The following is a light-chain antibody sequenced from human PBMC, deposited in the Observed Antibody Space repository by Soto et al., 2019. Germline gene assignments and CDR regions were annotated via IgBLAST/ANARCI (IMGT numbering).Light chain of an antibody. CDR3: QHYNNWPYT. CDR2: GAS. V-gene: IGKV3-15*01. CDR1: QSVSSS. J-gene: IGKJ2*01. Sequence: EIVMTQSPATLSVSPGERATLSCRASQSVSSSLAWYQQKPGQAPRLLIYGASTRATGIHDRFSGSGSGTDFTLNISILQSEDCAVYYCQHYNNWPYTFGQGTKLEIK.